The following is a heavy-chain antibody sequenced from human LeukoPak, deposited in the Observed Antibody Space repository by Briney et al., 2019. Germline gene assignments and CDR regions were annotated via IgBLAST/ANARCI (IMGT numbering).Heavy chain of an antibody. V-gene: IGHV3-23*01. D-gene: IGHD3-22*01. CDR1: GFTFSSYA. Sequence: GGSLRLSCAASGFTFSSYAMSWVRQAPGKGLEWVSAISGSGGSTYYADSVKGRFTISRDNSKNTLYLQMNSLRAEDTAVYYCAKGPGNYYDSSAYLYYFDYWGQGTLVTVSS. CDR3: AKGPGNYYDSSAYLYYFDY. J-gene: IGHJ4*02. CDR2: ISGSGGST.